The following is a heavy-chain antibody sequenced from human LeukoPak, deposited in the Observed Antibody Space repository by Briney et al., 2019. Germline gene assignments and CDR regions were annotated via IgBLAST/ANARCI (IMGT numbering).Heavy chain of an antibody. Sequence: PGGSLRLSCAASGFTFSDYYMSWIRQAPGKGLEWVSYISSSGSTIYYADSVKGRFTISRDNAKNSLYLQMNSLRAEDTAVYYGARVVVVVPAAISRYYMDVWGKGTTVTISS. CDR3: ARVVVVVPAAISRYYMDV. J-gene: IGHJ6*03. V-gene: IGHV3-11*01. CDR2: ISSSGSTI. D-gene: IGHD2-2*01. CDR1: GFTFSDYY.